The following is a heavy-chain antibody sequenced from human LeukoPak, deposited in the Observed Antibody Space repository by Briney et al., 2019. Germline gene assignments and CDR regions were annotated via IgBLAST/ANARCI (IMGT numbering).Heavy chain of an antibody. CDR2: ISGSGGST. V-gene: IGHV3-23*01. D-gene: IGHD3-22*01. Sequence: GGSLRLSCAASGFTFSSYGMHWVRQAPGKGLEWVSAISGSGGSTYYADSVKGRFTISRDNSKNTLYLQMNSLRAEDTAVYYCAKGSDSSGYYPYYFDYWGQGTLVTVSS. CDR3: AKGSDSSGYYPYYFDY. CDR1: GFTFSSYG. J-gene: IGHJ4*02.